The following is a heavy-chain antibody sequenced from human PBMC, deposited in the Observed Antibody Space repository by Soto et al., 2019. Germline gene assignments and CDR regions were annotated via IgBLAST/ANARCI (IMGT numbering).Heavy chain of an antibody. CDR3: VKNVGDSYNPDY. Sequence: QVQLVESGGGVVQPGRSLRLSCAASGFTFSNYGMHWVRQVPGKGLEWVAVIWYDGSSKYYADPVKGRFTISRDNSKNTVYLQMSSLRADDTAVYYCVKNVGDSYNPDYWGQGTLVTVSS. D-gene: IGHD1-26*01. V-gene: IGHV3-33*06. CDR2: IWYDGSSK. CDR1: GFTFSNYG. J-gene: IGHJ4*02.